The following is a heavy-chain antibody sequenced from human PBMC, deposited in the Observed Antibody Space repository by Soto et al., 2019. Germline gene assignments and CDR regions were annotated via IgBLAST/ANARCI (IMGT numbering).Heavy chain of an antibody. V-gene: IGHV1-18*01. CDR3: ARALTYYYGSGSPNLDY. J-gene: IGHJ4*02. CDR2: ISAYNGNT. Sequence: QVQLLQSGAEVKKPGASVKVSCKASGYTFTSYGISWVRQAPGQGLEWMGWISAYNGNTNYAQKLQGRVNMTTDTSTSTAYMELRSLRADDTAVYYCARALTYYYGSGSPNLDYWGQGTLVPVSS. D-gene: IGHD3-10*01. CDR1: GYTFTSYG.